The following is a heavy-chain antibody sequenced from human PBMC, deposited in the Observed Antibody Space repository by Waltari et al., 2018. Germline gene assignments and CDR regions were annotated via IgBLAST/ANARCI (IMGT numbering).Heavy chain of an antibody. CDR2: IIPILGIA. Sequence: QVQLVQSGAEVKKPGSSVNVSCKASGGTFSSYTISWVRQAPGQGLEWMGRIIPILGIANYAQKFQGRVTITADKSTSTADMELSSLRSEDTAVYYCARDRGYSSGWYRGGMDVWGQGTTVTVSS. CDR1: GGTFSSYT. V-gene: IGHV1-69*08. CDR3: ARDRGYSSGWYRGGMDV. D-gene: IGHD6-19*01. J-gene: IGHJ6*02.